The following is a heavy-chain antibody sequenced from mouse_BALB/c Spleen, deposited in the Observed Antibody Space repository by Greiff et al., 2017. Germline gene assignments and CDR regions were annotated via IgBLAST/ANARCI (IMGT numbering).Heavy chain of an antibody. CDR1: GYTFTNYW. CDR2: IYPGGGYT. J-gene: IGHJ3*01. D-gene: IGHD2-2*01. Sequence: VKLMESGAELVRPGTSVKISCKASGYTFTNYWLGWVKQRPGHGLEWIGDIYPGGGYTNYNEKFKGKATLTADTSSSTAYMQLSSLTSEDSAVYFCAKSGYDGFAYWGQGTLVTVSA. V-gene: IGHV1-63*02. CDR3: AKSGYDGFAY.